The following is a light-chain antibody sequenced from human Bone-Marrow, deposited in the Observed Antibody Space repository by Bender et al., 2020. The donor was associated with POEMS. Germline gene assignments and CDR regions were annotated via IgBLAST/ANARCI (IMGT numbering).Light chain of an antibody. CDR1: SSNIGAGYD. V-gene: IGLV1-40*01. CDR3: SSYVDSNTVV. CDR2: ANT. Sequence: QPVLTQPPSVSGAPGQRVTISCTGSSSNIGAGYDVHWYQHVPGTAPKLLIYANTNRPSGVPDRFSGSKSGNTASLTISGLQAEDEADYYCSSYVDSNTVVFGGGTSVTVL. J-gene: IGLJ2*01.